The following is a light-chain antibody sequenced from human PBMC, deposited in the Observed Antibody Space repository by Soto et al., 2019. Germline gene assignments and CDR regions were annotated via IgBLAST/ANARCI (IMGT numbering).Light chain of an antibody. J-gene: IGLJ1*01. CDR3: CSYMRNSLYV. Sequence: LTQPASVSGSPGQSITISCTGTSSDVADYNYVSWYQQHPGKAPKLMISAVSNRPSGVSDRFSGSKSGNTASLTISGLQADDEADYYCSYMRNSLYVFGTGTKVTVL. CDR1: SSDVADYNY. CDR2: AVS. V-gene: IGLV2-14*01.